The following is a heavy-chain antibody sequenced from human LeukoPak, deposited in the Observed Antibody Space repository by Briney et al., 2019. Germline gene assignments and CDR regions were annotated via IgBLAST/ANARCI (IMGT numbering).Heavy chain of an antibody. CDR2: IIGSGGST. CDR1: GLTFSNYA. J-gene: IGHJ6*04. CDR3: AKDLSYTDYAVLYGMDV. V-gene: IGHV3-23*01. D-gene: IGHD4-17*01. Sequence: GGSLRLSCAAYGLTFSNYAMSWARQAPGKGLEWVSSIIGSGGSTNYADSVKGRFTISRDNGNKMLYLQMSSLRAEDTAVYYCAKDLSYTDYAVLYGMDVWGKGTTVTVSS.